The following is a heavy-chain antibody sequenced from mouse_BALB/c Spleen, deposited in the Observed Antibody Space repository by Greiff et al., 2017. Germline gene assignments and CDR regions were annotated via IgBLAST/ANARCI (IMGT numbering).Heavy chain of an antibody. J-gene: IGHJ3*01. CDR1: GFNIKDTY. CDR2: IDPANGNT. V-gene: IGHV14-3*02. Sequence: EVQLQQSGAELVKPGASVKLSCTASGFNIKDTYMHWVKQRPEQGLEWIGRIDPANGNTKYDPKFQGKATITADTSSNTAYLQLSSLTSEDTAVYYCARDYYGSSYPYWGQGTLVTVSA. CDR3: ARDYYGSSYPY. D-gene: IGHD1-1*01.